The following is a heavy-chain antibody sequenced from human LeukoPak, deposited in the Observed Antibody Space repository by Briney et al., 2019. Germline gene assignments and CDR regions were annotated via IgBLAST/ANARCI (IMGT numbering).Heavy chain of an antibody. CDR2: IYYSGST. D-gene: IGHD2-2*01. V-gene: IGHV4-39*07. CDR3: ASSSWLRDANFDS. J-gene: IGHJ4*02. Sequence: PSETLSLTCTVSGGSISSSSYYWGWIRQPPGKGLEWIGSIYYSGSTYYNPSLKSRVTISVDTSKNQFSLKLSSVTAADTAVYYCASSSWLRDANFDSWGQGTLVTVSS. CDR1: GGSISSSSYY.